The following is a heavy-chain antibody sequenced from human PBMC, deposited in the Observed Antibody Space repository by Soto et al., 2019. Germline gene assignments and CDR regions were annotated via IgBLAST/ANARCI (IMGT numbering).Heavy chain of an antibody. V-gene: IGHV3-23*01. CDR2: ISGSGGST. Sequence: QPGGSLRLSCAASGFTFSSYAMSWVRQAPGKGLEWVSAISGSGGSTYYADSVKGRFTISRDNSKNTLYLQMNSLRAEDTAVYYCAKDLCSSTSCYLRGSPEKKAFDYWGQGTLVTVSS. D-gene: IGHD2-2*01. CDR1: GFTFSSYA. J-gene: IGHJ4*02. CDR3: AKDLCSSTSCYLRGSPEKKAFDY.